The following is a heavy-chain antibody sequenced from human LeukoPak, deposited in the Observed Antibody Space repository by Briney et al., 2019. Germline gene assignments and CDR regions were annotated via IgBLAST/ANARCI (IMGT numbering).Heavy chain of an antibody. D-gene: IGHD2-15*01. CDR2: LNHSGST. V-gene: IGHV4-34*01. J-gene: IGHJ4*02. Sequence: PSETLSLTCAVYGGSFSGYYWSWIRQPPGKGLEWIGELNHSGSTNYNPSLKSRVTISVDTSKNQFSLKLSSVTAADTAVYYCARGYCSGGSCYDYWGQGTLVTVSS. CDR3: ARGYCSGGSCYDY. CDR1: GGSFSGYY.